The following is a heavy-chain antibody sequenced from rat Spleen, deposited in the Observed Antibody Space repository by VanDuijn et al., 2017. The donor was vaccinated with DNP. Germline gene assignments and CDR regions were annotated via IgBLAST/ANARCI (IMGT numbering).Heavy chain of an antibody. Sequence: VQLEESGPGLVQPSQTLSLTCTVSGFSLTSYHMHWVRQAPKKGLEWVASIRTGGGNTYYRDSVKGRFTNSRDNAKSTLYLQMDSLRSEDTATYYCARRGEQAFDYWGQGVMVTVSS. CDR3: ARRGEQAFDY. D-gene: IGHD1-10*01. J-gene: IGHJ2*01. CDR1: GFSLTSYH. V-gene: IGHV5-25*01. CDR2: IRTGGGNT.